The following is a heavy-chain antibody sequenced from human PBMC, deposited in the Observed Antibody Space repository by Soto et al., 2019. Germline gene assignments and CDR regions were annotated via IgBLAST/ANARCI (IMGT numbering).Heavy chain of an antibody. Sequence: QITLEESGPTLVKPTQTLTLTCTFSGFSLSTTGVGVGWIRQPPGKALEWLAFIYWDTDKRYSPSLRSRLTITKDTSKNQVVLTMTNMDPVDTATYYCAHRLVSSGWYVLDYWGQGTLVTVSS. CDR3: AHRLVSSGWYVLDY. CDR1: GFSLSTTGVG. J-gene: IGHJ4*02. CDR2: IYWDTDK. D-gene: IGHD6-19*01. V-gene: IGHV2-5*02.